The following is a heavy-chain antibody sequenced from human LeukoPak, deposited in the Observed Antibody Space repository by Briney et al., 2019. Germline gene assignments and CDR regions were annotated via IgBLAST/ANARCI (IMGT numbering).Heavy chain of an antibody. V-gene: IGHV4-34*01. CDR2: INHSGST. Sequence: GSLRLSCAASGFTFSSYAMSWIRQPPGKGLEWIGEINHSGSTNYNPSLKSRVTISVDTSKNQFSLKLSSVTAADTAVYYCARGRSYSSSWYYFDYWGQGTLVTVSS. CDR1: GFTFSSYA. D-gene: IGHD6-13*01. CDR3: ARGRSYSSSWYYFDY. J-gene: IGHJ4*02.